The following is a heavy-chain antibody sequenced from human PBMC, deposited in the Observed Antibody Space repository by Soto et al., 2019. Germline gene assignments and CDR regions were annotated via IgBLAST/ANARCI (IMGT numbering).Heavy chain of an antibody. CDR2: SYYSGTT. D-gene: IGHD1-26*01. Sequence: SQTLSLTCTVSGASISVHSYYWTRIRQPPGKGLEWIGSSYYSGTTYFNPSLKSRATISVDTSKNQFSLRLTSVTAADTAIYYCTRRYNGNDNYFDPWGPGALVTVSS. CDR1: GASISVHSYY. V-gene: IGHV4-39*01. J-gene: IGHJ5*02. CDR3: TRRYNGNDNYFDP.